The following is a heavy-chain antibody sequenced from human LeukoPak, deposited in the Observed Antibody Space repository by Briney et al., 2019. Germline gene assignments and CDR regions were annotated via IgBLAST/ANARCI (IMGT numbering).Heavy chain of an antibody. CDR3: TTVRSRAWYYDFWSGYPADDY. D-gene: IGHD3-3*01. CDR1: GFTFSNAW. CDR2: IKSKTDGGTT. Sequence: GGSLRLSCAASGFTFSNAWMNWVRQAPGKGLEWVGRIKSKTDGGTTDYAAPVKGRFTISRDDSKNTLYLQMNSLKTEDTAVYYCTTVRSRAWYYDFWSGYPADDYWGQGTLVTVSS. V-gene: IGHV3-15*07. J-gene: IGHJ4*02.